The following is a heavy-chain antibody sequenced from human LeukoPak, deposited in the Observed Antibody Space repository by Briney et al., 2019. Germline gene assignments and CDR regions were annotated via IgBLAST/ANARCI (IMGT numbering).Heavy chain of an antibody. CDR1: GDSVSSSSAA. D-gene: IGHD3-22*01. J-gene: IGHJ4*02. CDR3: ARAKYHYDGSGYSLFDY. CDR2: TYYRSKWFN. Sequence: SQTLSLTCAISGDSVSSSSAAWHWIRQSPSRGLEWLGRTYYRSKWFNNYVSSVQSRITINPDTSKNQFSLQMKSVTPEDTAVYYCARAKYHYDGSGYSLFDYWGQGTLVTVSS. V-gene: IGHV6-1*01.